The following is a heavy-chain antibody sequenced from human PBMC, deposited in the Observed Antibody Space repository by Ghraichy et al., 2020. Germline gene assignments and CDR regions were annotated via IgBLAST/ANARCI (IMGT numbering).Heavy chain of an antibody. CDR2: ISSSSSYI. V-gene: IGHV3-21*01. CDR1: GFTFSSYS. D-gene: IGHD1-7*01. CDR3: ARYNWNYGGSDY. Sequence: GESLNISCAASGFTFSSYSMNWVRQAPGKGLEWVSSISSSSSYIYYADSVKGRFTISRDNAKNSLYLQMNSLRAEDTAVYYCARYNWNYGGSDYWGQGTLVTVSS. J-gene: IGHJ4*02.